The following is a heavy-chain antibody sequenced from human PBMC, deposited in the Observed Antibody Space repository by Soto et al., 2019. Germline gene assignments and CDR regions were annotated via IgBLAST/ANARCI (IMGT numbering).Heavy chain of an antibody. Sequence: GGSLRLSCAASGFTFDDYAMHWVRQAPGKGLEWVSGISWNSGNIGYADSVKGRFTISRDNAKNSLYLQMNSLRAEDTALYYCAKSGRGLTWGQGALVTVSS. J-gene: IGHJ4*02. CDR3: AKSGRGLT. V-gene: IGHV3-9*01. CDR1: GFTFDDYA. D-gene: IGHD3-10*01. CDR2: ISWNSGNI.